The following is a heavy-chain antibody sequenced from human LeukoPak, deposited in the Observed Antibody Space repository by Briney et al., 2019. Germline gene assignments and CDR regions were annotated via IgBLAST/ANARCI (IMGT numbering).Heavy chain of an antibody. D-gene: IGHD3-3*01. CDR3: ARTYRYDFWSGYYH. CDR1: GGSINSYY. CDR2: IYYTGST. Sequence: PSETLSLTCTVSGGSINSYYWSLIRQPPGKGLEWIGYIYYTGSTNYNPALKSRVIISVGTSKNQFSLKLSSVTAADTAVYYCARTYRYDFWSGYYHWGQGTPVTVSS. J-gene: IGHJ4*02. V-gene: IGHV4-59*01.